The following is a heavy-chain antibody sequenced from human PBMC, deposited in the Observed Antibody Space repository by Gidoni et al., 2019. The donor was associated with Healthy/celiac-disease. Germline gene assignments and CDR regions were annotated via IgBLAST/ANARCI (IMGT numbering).Heavy chain of an antibody. CDR3: AKDFFSNYEGYYFDY. V-gene: IGHV3-30*18. J-gene: IGHJ4*02. Sequence: QVQLVESGGGVVQPGRSLRLSCAASGFPFSSYGMHWVRQAPGKGLEWVAVISYDGSNKYYADSVKGRVTISRDNSKNTLYLQMNSLRAEDTAVYYCAKDFFSNYEGYYFDYWGQGTLVTVSS. CDR2: ISYDGSNK. D-gene: IGHD4-4*01. CDR1: GFPFSSYG.